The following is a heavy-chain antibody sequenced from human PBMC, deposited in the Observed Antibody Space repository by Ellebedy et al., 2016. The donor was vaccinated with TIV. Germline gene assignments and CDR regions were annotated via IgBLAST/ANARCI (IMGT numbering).Heavy chain of an antibody. V-gene: IGHV3-21*01. Sequence: GESLKISCAASGFTFSSYTMNWVRQAPGKGLEWVSSISGSRTYIYYADSVKGRFAISRDNAKNSLYLQMNRLRAEDTAVYYCARKVPAPTTVPPNWYFDLWGRGTLVTVSS. J-gene: IGHJ2*01. CDR3: ARKVPAPTTVPPNWYFDL. CDR1: GFTFSSYT. CDR2: ISGSRTYI. D-gene: IGHD4-17*01.